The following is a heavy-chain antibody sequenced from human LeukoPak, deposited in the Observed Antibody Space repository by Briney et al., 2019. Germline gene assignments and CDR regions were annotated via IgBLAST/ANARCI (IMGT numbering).Heavy chain of an antibody. CDR3: ARTTVTQYFQH. J-gene: IGHJ1*01. Sequence: GGSLRLSCAASGFTFSDYYMSWIRQAPGKGLEWVSYIRSSSTYTNYADSVKGRFTISRDNAMNSLYLQMNSLRAEDTALYYCARTTVTQYFQHWGQGTLVTVSS. V-gene: IGHV3-11*03. CDR1: GFTFSDYY. D-gene: IGHD4-17*01. CDR2: IRSSSTYT.